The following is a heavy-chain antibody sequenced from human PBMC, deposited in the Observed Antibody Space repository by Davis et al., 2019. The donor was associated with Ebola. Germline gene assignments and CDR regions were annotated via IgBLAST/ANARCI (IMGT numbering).Heavy chain of an antibody. Sequence: GGSLRLSCAASGFTFSSYAMTWVRQAPGKGLEWVSAIIGSGGSTYYADSVKGRVTISRDNSKKTMYLQMNSLKAEDTAVYYCARSGLSFGVVKYHYGMDVWGKGTTVTVSS. CDR2: IIGSGGST. CDR3: ARSGLSFGVVKYHYGMDV. V-gene: IGHV3-23*01. D-gene: IGHD3-3*01. J-gene: IGHJ6*04. CDR1: GFTFSSYA.